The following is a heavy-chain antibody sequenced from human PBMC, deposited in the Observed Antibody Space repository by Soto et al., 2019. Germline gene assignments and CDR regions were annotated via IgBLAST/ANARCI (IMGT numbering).Heavy chain of an antibody. Sequence: ASVKVSCKASGYTFTSYAIHWVRQAPGQRLEWMGWINAGNGNTKYSQKFQGRVTITRDTSASTAYMELSSLRSEDTAVYYCARGPIVVIPAAMGGTGYYYGMDVWGPGTTVTVSS. CDR2: INAGNGNT. V-gene: IGHV1-3*01. CDR1: GYTFTSYA. J-gene: IGHJ6*02. CDR3: ARGPIVVIPAAMGGTGYYYGMDV. D-gene: IGHD2-2*01.